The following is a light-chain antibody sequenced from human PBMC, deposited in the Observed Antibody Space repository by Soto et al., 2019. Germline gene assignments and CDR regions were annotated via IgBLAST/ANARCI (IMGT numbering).Light chain of an antibody. CDR1: QSVSRSY. V-gene: IGKV3-20*01. CDR2: DAS. CDR3: QQFSSYPLT. J-gene: IGKJ4*01. Sequence: EIVLTQSPGTLSLSPGDRATLSCRASQSVSRSYLAWYQQKPGQAPRLLIYDASSRATGIPDRFSGGGSGTDFTLTISRLEPEDFAVYYCQQFSSYPLTFGGGTKVDIK.